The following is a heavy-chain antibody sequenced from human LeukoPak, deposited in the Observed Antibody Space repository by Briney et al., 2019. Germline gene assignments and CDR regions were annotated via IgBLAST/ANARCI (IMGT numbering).Heavy chain of an antibody. D-gene: IGHD3-16*02. J-gene: IGHJ4*02. V-gene: IGHV1-2*06. CDR2: INSNSGGT. CDR3: ARVGPHWFDDYIWGTFRYNGFDY. Sequence: GASVKVSCKVSGYTLTELSMHWVRQAPGQGLEWMGRINSNSGGTNYAQKFQGRVTMTRDTSITTAYMELSSLRSDDTAVYYCARVGPHWFDDYIWGTFRYNGFDYWGQGTLVTVSS. CDR1: GYTLTELS.